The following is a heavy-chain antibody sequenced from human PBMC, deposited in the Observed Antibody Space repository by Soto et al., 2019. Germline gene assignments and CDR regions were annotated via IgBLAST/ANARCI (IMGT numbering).Heavy chain of an antibody. V-gene: IGHV3-23*01. D-gene: IGHD4-17*01. Sequence: GGSLRLSCAASGFTFSSYAMSWVRQAPGKGLEWVSAISGSGGSTYYADSVKGRFTISRDNSKNTLYLQMNSLRAEDTAVYYCAKVETVTTRATLIEAFDIWGQGTMVTV. CDR2: ISGSGGST. CDR3: AKVETVTTRATLIEAFDI. J-gene: IGHJ3*02. CDR1: GFTFSSYA.